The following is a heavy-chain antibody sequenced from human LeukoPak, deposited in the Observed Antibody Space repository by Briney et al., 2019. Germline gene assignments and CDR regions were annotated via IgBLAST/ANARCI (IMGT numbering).Heavy chain of an antibody. CDR3: ARDREGMARSYGMDV. CDR2: ISYDGSNK. D-gene: IGHD5-24*01. V-gene: IGHV3-30*04. Sequence: GGSLRLYCAAHGFTFSSYAMHWVRQAPGKGLEWVAVISYDGSNKCYADYVKGRFTISRDNSKNTLYLQMNSLRAEDTAVYYCARDREGMARSYGMDVWGQGTTVTVSS. J-gene: IGHJ6*02. CDR1: GFTFSSYA.